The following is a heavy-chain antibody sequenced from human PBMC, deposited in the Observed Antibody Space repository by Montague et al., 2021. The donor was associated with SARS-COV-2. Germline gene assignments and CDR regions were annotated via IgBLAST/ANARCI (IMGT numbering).Heavy chain of an antibody. D-gene: IGHD3-22*01. J-gene: IGHJ4*02. CDR3: ARGRDGYYHRSALFDY. CDR2: INHSGST. V-gene: IGHV4-34*01. CDR1: GGYFSGYY. Sequence: SETLSLTCAVYGGYFSGYYWSWIRQPPGKGLEWIGEINHSGSTNYNPSLKSRVTISVDTSKNQFSLKLSSVTAADTAVYYCARGRDGYYHRSALFDYWGQGTLVTVSS.